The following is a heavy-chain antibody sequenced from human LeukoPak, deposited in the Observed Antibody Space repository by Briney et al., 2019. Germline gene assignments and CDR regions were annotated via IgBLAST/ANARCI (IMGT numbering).Heavy chain of an antibody. CDR1: GFTFSTFG. V-gene: IGHV3-33*01. Sequence: GGSLRLSCAASGFTFSTFGMHWVRQAPGKGLEWVAIIWYDGTNKYYADSVKGRFTVSRDSSKNTLYLQMNSLRAEDTAVYYCFCTHETAYEIDVWGQGTTVTVSS. D-gene: IGHD2-21*01. CDR2: IWYDGTNK. J-gene: IGHJ6*02. CDR3: FCTHETAYEIDV.